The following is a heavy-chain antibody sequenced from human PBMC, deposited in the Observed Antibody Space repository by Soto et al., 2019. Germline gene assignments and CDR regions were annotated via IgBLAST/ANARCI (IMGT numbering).Heavy chain of an antibody. D-gene: IGHD4-17*01. Sequence: PGGSLRLSCAASGFTFGIYAMSWVRQAPGKGLEWVSSISGSGGSIYYAHSVKGRFTISRDNSKNTLYLQMNSLRAEDTAVYYCAHTMVVNDYGGSDFEFDYWGQGTLVTVSS. CDR1: GFTFGIYA. CDR3: AHTMVVNDYGGSDFEFDY. CDR2: ISGSGGSI. V-gene: IGHV3-23*01. J-gene: IGHJ4*02.